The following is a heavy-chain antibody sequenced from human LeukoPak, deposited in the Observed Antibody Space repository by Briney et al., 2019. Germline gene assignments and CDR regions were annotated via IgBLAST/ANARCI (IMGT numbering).Heavy chain of an antibody. Sequence: GASVKVSRKASGYTFTSYAMNWVRQAPGQGLEWMGWINTNTGNPTYAQGFTGRFVFSLDTSVSTAYLQISSLKAEDTAVYYCARNADYYDSSARGVDPPFDDYWGQGTLVTVSS. J-gene: IGHJ4*02. CDR2: INTNTGNP. D-gene: IGHD3-22*01. V-gene: IGHV7-4-1*02. CDR1: GYTFTSYA. CDR3: ARNADYYDSSARGVDPPFDDY.